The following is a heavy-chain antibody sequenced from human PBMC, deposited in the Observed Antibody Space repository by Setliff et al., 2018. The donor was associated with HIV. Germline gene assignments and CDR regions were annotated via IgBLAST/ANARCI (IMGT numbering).Heavy chain of an antibody. CDR1: GGSFSGYY. V-gene: IGHV4-34*01. J-gene: IGHJ4*02. CDR3: ARERVYGSGSYSYFDY. Sequence: TCAVYGGSFSGYYWSWIRQPPGKGLEWIGEINHSGSTNYNPSLKSRVTISVDASKNQFSLKLSSVTAADTAVYYCARERVYGSGSYSYFDYWGQGTLVTVSS. CDR2: INHSGST. D-gene: IGHD3-10*01.